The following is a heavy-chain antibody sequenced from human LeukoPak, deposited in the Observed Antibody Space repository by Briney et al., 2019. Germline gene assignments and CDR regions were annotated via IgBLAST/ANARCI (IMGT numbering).Heavy chain of an antibody. CDR3: ARVTVHGYSDY. Sequence: SETLSLTCTVSGGSIINYYWTWIRQPPGKGLEWLGYIYYTGSTKYNPSLQTRVTISVDTSKNQFSLSLSSVTAADTAVYYGARVTVHGYSDYWGQGTLVTVSS. V-gene: IGHV4-59*01. CDR2: IYYTGST. J-gene: IGHJ4*02. D-gene: IGHD5-24*01. CDR1: GGSIINYY.